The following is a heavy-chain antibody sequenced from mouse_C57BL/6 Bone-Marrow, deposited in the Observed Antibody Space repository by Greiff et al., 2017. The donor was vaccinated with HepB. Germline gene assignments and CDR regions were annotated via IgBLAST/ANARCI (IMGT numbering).Heavy chain of an antibody. CDR2: IDPSDSYT. J-gene: IGHJ4*01. Sequence: QQSCKASGYTFTSYWMHWVKQRPGQGLEWIGEIDPSDSYTNYNQKFKGKSTLTVDKSSSTAYMQLSSLTSEDSAVYYCARRGAIMDYWGQGTSVTVSS. D-gene: IGHD3-1*01. CDR3: ARRGAIMDY. V-gene: IGHV1-69*01. CDR1: GYTFTSYW.